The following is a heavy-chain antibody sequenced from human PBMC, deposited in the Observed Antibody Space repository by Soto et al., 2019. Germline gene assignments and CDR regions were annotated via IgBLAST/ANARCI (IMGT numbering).Heavy chain of an antibody. V-gene: IGHV1-69*02. D-gene: IGHD1-26*01. CDR2: IIPILGIA. J-gene: IGHJ4*02. Sequence: QVQLVQSGAEVKKPGSSVKVSCKASGGTFSSYTISWVRQAPGQGLEWMGRIIPILGIANYAKNFQFRVTITADKSTSTAYMELSRLRSEDTDVYYCARGWELVEDWGQGTLVTVSS. CDR1: GGTFSSYT. CDR3: ARGWELVED.